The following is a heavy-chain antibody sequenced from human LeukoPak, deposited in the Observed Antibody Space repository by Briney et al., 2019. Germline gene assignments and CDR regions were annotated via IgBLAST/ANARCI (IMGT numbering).Heavy chain of an antibody. CDR3: ATGRVGATAIDY. CDR1: GYTLTELS. J-gene: IGHJ4*02. CDR2: FDPEDGET. D-gene: IGHD1-26*01. V-gene: IGHV1-24*01. Sequence: RASVKVSCKLSGYTLTELSMHWVRQAPGKGVECMGGFDPEDGETIYAQKFQGSVTMTEDTSTDTAYMELSSLRSEDTAVYYCATGRVGATAIDYWGQGTLVTVSS.